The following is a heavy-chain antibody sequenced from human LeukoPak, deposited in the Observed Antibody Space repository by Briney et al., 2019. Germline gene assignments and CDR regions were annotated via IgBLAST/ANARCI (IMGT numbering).Heavy chain of an antibody. CDR1: GFTFSSYS. CDR2: ISSSSSYI. Sequence: GGSLRLSCAASGFTFSSYSMNWVRQAPGKGLEWVSSISSSSSYIYYADSVKGRFTISRDNAKNSLYLQMNSLRAEDTAVYYCARDKVRAYYYDSSGPNWFDPWGQGTLVTVSS. J-gene: IGHJ5*02. CDR3: ARDKVRAYYYDSSGPNWFDP. D-gene: IGHD3-22*01. V-gene: IGHV3-21*01.